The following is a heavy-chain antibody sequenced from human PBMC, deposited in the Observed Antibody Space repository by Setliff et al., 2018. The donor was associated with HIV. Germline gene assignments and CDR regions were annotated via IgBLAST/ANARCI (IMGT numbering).Heavy chain of an antibody. CDR1: GGSFSGYY. CDR2: INHSGST. J-gene: IGHJ4*02. Sequence: SETLSLTCAVYGGSFSGYYWTWIRQPPGKGLEWIGEINHSGSTNYNPSLKSRVTISVDTSKNQFSLKLSSVTAADTAVYYCARRSGWSLDYWGQGTLVTVSS. V-gene: IGHV4-34*01. D-gene: IGHD6-19*01. CDR3: ARRSGWSLDY.